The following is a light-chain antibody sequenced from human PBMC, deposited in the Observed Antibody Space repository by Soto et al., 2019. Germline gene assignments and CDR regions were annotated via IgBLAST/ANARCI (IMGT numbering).Light chain of an antibody. J-gene: IGKJ1*01. CDR3: QRPPGT. V-gene: IGKV3-11*01. CDR1: QSVSIY. Sequence: VLEQSAAPVSLSPGERATLSSRASQSVSIYLAWYYQKPGQAPSLRIYGASCRATDLPDRFSGSGSGTDFTRSIHAQEAEDYAVYYCQRPPGTFGQGTKVDIK. CDR2: GAS.